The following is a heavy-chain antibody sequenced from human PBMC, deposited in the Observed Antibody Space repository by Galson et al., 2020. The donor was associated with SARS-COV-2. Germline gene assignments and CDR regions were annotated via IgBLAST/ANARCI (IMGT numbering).Heavy chain of an antibody. CDR1: GGSISSSSYY. Sequence: SETLSLTCTVSGGSISSSSYYWGWIRQPPGKGLEWIGSIYYSGSTYYNPSLKSRVTISVDTSKNQFSLKLSSVTAADTAVYYCASPKLHSSGPLGWGRLWAFDIWGQGTMVTFSS. CDR3: ASPKLHSSGPLGWGRLWAFDI. D-gene: IGHD6-19*01. V-gene: IGHV4-39*01. CDR2: IYYSGST. J-gene: IGHJ3*02.